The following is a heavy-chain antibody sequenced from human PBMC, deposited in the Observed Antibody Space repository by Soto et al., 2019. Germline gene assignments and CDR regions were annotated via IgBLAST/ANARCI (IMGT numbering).Heavy chain of an antibody. Sequence: VGSLRLSCAASNFSFSTYDFHWVRQAPGKGLEWVAFISHDGRNKFYAESVKGRFTISRDYSKNTLYLQMNSLRPDDTAVYYCAREIGTDSDAVYSYGMDVWGQGTTVTVS. CDR2: ISHDGRNK. CDR1: NFSFSTYD. J-gene: IGHJ6*02. V-gene: IGHV3-30*03. CDR3: AREIGTDSDAVYSYGMDV. D-gene: IGHD2-8*01.